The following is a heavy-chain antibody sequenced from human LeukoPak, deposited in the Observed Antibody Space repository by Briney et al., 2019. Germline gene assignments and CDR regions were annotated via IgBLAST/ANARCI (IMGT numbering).Heavy chain of an antibody. Sequence: PGGSLRLSCAASGFTFSSYAMHWVRQAPGKGLEYVSAISSNGGSTYYANSVKGRFTISRDNSKNTLYLQMGSLRAEDMAVYYCARDRRGCGYSYVPLDYWGQGTLVTVSS. CDR2: ISSNGGST. V-gene: IGHV3-64*01. J-gene: IGHJ4*02. CDR1: GFTFSSYA. D-gene: IGHD5-18*01. CDR3: ARDRRGCGYSYVPLDY.